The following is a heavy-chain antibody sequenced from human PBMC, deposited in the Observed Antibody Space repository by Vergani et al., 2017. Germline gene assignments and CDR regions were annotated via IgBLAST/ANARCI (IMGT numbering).Heavy chain of an antibody. CDR1: GFTFSDHY. Sequence: QVQLVESGGGLVKPGGSLRLSCAASGFTFSDHYMSWVRQAPGKGLEWISYMSSGDSIYYADSVKGRFTVSRDNTKNTLYLQINSLRAEDTAVYYCAIETDTGSSVSYNYYAMDVWGQGTTVSVSS. CDR2: MSSGDSI. J-gene: IGHJ6*02. CDR3: AIETDTGSSVSYNYYAMDV. D-gene: IGHD3-9*01. V-gene: IGHV3-11*04.